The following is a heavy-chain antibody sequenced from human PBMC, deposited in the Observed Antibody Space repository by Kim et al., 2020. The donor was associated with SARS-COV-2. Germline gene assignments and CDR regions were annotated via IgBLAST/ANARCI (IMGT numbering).Heavy chain of an antibody. CDR3: TTRYSVMGFDY. CDR2: T. Sequence: TDYAAPVKGRFTISRDDSKNTLYLQMNSLKTEDTAVYYCTTRYSVMGFDYWGQGTLVTVSS. J-gene: IGHJ4*02. D-gene: IGHD1-1*01. V-gene: IGHV3-15*01.